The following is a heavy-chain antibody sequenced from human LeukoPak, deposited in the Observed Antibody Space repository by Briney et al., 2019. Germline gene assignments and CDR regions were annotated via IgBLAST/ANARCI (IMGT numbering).Heavy chain of an antibody. V-gene: IGHV3-33*01. CDR3: ASQSYYYYGMDV. Sequence: GGSLRLSCAASGFTFRSYGMHWVRQAPGKGLEWVAVIWYDGSNKYYVDSVKGRFTISRDNSKNTLYLQMNSLRAEDTAVYYCASQSYYYYGMDVWGQGTTVTVSS. CDR2: IWYDGSNK. CDR1: GFTFRSYG. J-gene: IGHJ6*02.